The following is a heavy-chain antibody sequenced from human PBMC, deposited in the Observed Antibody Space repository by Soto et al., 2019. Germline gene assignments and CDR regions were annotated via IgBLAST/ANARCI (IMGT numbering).Heavy chain of an antibody. CDR1: GGSISSSSYY. V-gene: IGHV4-39*01. Sequence: PSETRSLTCSRSGGSISSSSYYCGWSRQPPGKRLECIRSIDYSRSTSYNPSLKSRVTISVDTSKIQFSRKLSSVNAADTAVDYCARLRLPGRNYVWFDPWDQGTLVTVSS. D-gene: IGHD4-4*01. J-gene: IGHJ5*02. CDR2: IDYSRST. CDR3: ARLRLPGRNYVWFDP.